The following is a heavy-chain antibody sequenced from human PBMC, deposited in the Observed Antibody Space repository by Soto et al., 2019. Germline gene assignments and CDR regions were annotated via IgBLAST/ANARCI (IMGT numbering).Heavy chain of an antibody. CDR3: ARAMKGPPDYSNLAYYFDY. D-gene: IGHD4-4*01. J-gene: IGHJ4*02. V-gene: IGHV1-2*04. CDR1: GYTLTRYY. Sequence: APMKVSFQAFGYTLTRYYIHWGRQAPGQRAEWMGWINPNSGGTNYAQKFQGWVTMTRDTSISTAYMELSRLRSDDTAVYYCARAMKGPPDYSNLAYYFDYWGQGTLVTVSS. CDR2: INPNSGGT.